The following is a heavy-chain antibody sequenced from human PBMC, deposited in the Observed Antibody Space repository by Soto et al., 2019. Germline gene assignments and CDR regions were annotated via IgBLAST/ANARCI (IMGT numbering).Heavy chain of an antibody. D-gene: IGHD2-21*02. CDR3: TRDCGGDCYPNLARFDY. V-gene: IGHV3-49*03. J-gene: IGHJ4*02. Sequence: PVGSLRLSCTASGFTFGDYAMSWFRQAPGKGLEWVGFIRSKAYGGTTEYAASVKGRFTISRDDSKSIAYLQMNSLKTEDTAVYYCTRDCGGDCYPNLARFDYWGQGTLVTVSS. CDR2: IRSKAYGGTT. CDR1: GFTFGDYA.